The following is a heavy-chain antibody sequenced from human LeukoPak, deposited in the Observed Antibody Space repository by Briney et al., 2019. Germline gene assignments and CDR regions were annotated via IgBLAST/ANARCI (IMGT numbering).Heavy chain of an antibody. V-gene: IGHV4-61*01. J-gene: IGHJ3*02. D-gene: IGHD6-19*01. CDR2: IYYSGST. CDR3: AREVSSVAGTRDAFDI. Sequence: SETLSLTCTVSGGSISSGSYYWSWIRQPPGKGLEWIGYIYYSGSTNYNPSLKSRVTISVDTSKNQFSLKLSSVTAADTAVYYCAREVSSVAGTRDAFDIWGQGTMVTVSS. CDR1: GGSISSGSYY.